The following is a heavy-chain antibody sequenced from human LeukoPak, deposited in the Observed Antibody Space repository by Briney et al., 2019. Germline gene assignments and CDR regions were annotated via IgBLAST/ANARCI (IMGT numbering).Heavy chain of an antibody. CDR2: TRYDGSHS. J-gene: IGHJ4*02. CDR1: GFAFSTYG. CDR3: ARDNSYGFMGCMDY. D-gene: IGHD5-18*01. Sequence: GGSLRLSCAASGFAFSTYGRHWVRQAPGKGLEWVAFTRYDGSHSEYEDSVKGRFSIARDDSKSTLYLQMNSLRAEDTGVYYCARDNSYGFMGCMDYWGQGTRVTVSS. V-gene: IGHV3-30*02.